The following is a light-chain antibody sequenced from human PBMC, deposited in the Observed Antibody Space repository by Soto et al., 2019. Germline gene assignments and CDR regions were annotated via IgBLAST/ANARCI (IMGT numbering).Light chain of an antibody. CDR2: AAS. Sequence: PWTQSPSSRSASVGDRVTITCRASQDISSYLAWYQKETGKAPNLLIYAASTLQSGVPSRFSGSGSGTDFNLTISTLQPEDFATYYCQQLNTYTWTFGQGTKVDIK. V-gene: IGKV1-9*01. J-gene: IGKJ1*01. CDR1: QDISSY. CDR3: QQLNTYTWT.